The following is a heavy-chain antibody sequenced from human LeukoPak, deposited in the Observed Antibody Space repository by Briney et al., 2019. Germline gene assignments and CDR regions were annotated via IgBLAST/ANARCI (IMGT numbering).Heavy chain of an antibody. CDR3: SRTTYYPDF. CDR2: ITGDGSST. Sequence: GGSLRLSCVASVFTASSYWMHWVRQAPGKGLEWVSRITGDGSSTTYADSVKGRFTISRDNAKNTLYLQMRSLSAEDTAVYYCSRTTYYPDFWGQGTLVTVSS. D-gene: IGHD3-16*01. J-gene: IGHJ4*02. CDR1: VFTASSYW. V-gene: IGHV3-74*01.